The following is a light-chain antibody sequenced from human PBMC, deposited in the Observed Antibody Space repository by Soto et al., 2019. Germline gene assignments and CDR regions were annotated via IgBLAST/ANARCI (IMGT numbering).Light chain of an antibody. CDR2: DAS. CDR1: QSISSW. V-gene: IGKV1-5*01. J-gene: IGKJ1*01. CDR3: QQYNSYSGT. Sequence: DILMTQSPCTLSASVGDRVTIACRSSQSISSWLAWYQQKPGKAPKLLIYDASSLESGVPSRFSGSGSGTEFTLTISSLQPDDFATYYCQQYNSYSGTFGQGTKVDI.